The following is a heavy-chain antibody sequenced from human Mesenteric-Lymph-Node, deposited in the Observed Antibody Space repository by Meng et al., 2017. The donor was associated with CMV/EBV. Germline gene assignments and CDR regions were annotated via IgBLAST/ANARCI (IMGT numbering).Heavy chain of an antibody. Sequence: SETLSLTCAVYGGPFSGQYWSWIRQPPGKGLEWIGEINDSGGTNYDPSLKSRVTISVDTSKNQFSLKLSSVTAADTAVYYCATLIAARPGYGMDVWGQGTTVTVSS. D-gene: IGHD6-6*01. CDR1: GGPFSGQY. CDR2: INDSGGT. V-gene: IGHV4-34*01. CDR3: ATLIAARPGYGMDV. J-gene: IGHJ6*02.